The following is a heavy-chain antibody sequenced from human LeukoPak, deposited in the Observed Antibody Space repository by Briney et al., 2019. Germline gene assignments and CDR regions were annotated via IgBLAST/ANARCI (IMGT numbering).Heavy chain of an antibody. J-gene: IGHJ4*02. D-gene: IGHD3-10*01. Sequence: GGSLRLSCAASGFTFSSYSMNWVRQAPGKGLEWVSSISSSSSYIYYADSVKGRFTISRDNDKNSLYLQMNSLRAEDTAVYYCARDGSGFGELLDWGQGTLVTVSS. V-gene: IGHV3-21*01. CDR3: ARDGSGFGELLD. CDR2: ISSSSSYI. CDR1: GFTFSSYS.